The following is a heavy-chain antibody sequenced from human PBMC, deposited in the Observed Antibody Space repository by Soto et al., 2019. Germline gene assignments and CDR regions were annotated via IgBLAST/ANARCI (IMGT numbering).Heavy chain of an antibody. Sequence: SLRLSCKASGFSFGDYAMNWFRQSPGEGLEWVGFVRSKVYGGTTDYAASVRGRFTISRDDSKSIAYLQMNSLKTDDTAVYYCARDGVQSTDFDYLYYGLDVWGPGTTVTSP. V-gene: IGHV3-49*03. CDR3: ARDGVQSTDFDYLYYGLDV. CDR2: VRSKVYGGTT. CDR1: GFSFGDYA. J-gene: IGHJ6*02. D-gene: IGHD3-16*01.